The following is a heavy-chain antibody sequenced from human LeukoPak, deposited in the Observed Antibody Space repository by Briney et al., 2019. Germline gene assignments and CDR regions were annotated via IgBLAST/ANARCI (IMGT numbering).Heavy chain of an antibody. Sequence: GESLKISCQASGYSFTSSWIGWARPMPGKGLAWMAIINPGDSDTRYSPSFQGQVTISADKSISTVYLQWGSLKASDTAMYYCARQPGAGWFDPWGQGTLVTVSS. J-gene: IGHJ5*02. CDR3: ARQPGAGWFDP. CDR2: INPGDSDT. V-gene: IGHV5-51*01. CDR1: GYSFTSSW. D-gene: IGHD3-10*01.